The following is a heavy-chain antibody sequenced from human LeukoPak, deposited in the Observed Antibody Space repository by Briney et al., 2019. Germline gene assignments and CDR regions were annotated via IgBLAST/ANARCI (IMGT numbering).Heavy chain of an antibody. D-gene: IGHD1-26*01. Sequence: GGSLRLSCAASGFTFSSYEMNWVRQAPGKGLEWVSYISSSGSTIYYADSVKGRFTISRDNAKNSLYLQMNSLRAEDTAVYYCARDGVYSGSYYGAFDIWGQGTMVTVSS. CDR3: ARDGVYSGSYYGAFDI. CDR2: ISSSGSTI. CDR1: GFTFSSYE. J-gene: IGHJ3*02. V-gene: IGHV3-48*03.